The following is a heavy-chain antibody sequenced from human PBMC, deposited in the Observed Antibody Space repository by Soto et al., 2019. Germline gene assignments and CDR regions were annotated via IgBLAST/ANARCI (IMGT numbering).Heavy chain of an antibody. J-gene: IGHJ6*03. Sequence: GGSLRLSCAASGFTFSSYAMSWVRQAPGKGLEWVSAISGSGGSTYYADSVKGRFTISRDNSKNTLYLQMNSLRAEDTAVYYWAKDSIAARPYYYYYYMDVWGKGTTVTVSS. CDR3: AKDSIAARPYYYYYYMDV. CDR2: ISGSGGST. V-gene: IGHV3-23*01. CDR1: GFTFSSYA. D-gene: IGHD6-6*01.